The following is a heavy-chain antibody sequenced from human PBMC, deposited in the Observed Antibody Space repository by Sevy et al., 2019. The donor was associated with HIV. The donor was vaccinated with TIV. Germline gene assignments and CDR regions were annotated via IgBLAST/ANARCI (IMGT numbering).Heavy chain of an antibody. CDR3: AKRGSSGWGNYYFDY. D-gene: IGHD6-19*01. Sequence: GSLRLSCAASGFTFSSYAMSWVRQAPGKGLEWVSAISGSGGSTYYADSVKGRFTISRDNSKNTLYLQMNSLRAEDTAVYYCAKRGSSGWGNYYFDYWGQGTLVTVSS. CDR1: GFTFSSYA. V-gene: IGHV3-23*01. CDR2: ISGSGGST. J-gene: IGHJ4*02.